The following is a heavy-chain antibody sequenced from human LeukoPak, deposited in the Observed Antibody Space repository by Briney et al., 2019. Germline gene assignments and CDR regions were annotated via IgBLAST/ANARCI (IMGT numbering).Heavy chain of an antibody. Sequence: GRSLRLSCAASGFTFGNYWMSWVRQAPGKGLEWVANINQDVSEKNYVDSVKGRFTISRDSSKNTLYLQMNSLRAEDTAVYYCARGWGVPTSYFDYWGQGILVTVSS. D-gene: IGHD2-8*01. J-gene: IGHJ4*02. CDR3: ARGWGVPTSYFDY. CDR1: GFTFGNYW. V-gene: IGHV3-7*01. CDR2: INQDVSEK.